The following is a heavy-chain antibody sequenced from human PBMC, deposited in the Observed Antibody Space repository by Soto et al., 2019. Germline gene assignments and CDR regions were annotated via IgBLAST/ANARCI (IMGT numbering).Heavy chain of an antibody. Sequence: PSVKVSCKASGYTFTSYGIRWVRQAPGQGLEWMGWINAYNGNTDYAQKFQGRVTMTTDTSTSTAYMELRSLRSDDTAVYYCARGAWPYYFDYWGQGTLVTVSS. V-gene: IGHV1-18*01. CDR3: ARGAWPYYFDY. CDR2: INAYNGNT. CDR1: GYTFTSYG. J-gene: IGHJ4*02.